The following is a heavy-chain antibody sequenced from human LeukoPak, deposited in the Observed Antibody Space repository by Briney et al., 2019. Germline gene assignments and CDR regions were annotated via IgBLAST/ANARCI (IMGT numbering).Heavy chain of an antibody. D-gene: IGHD3-3*01. Sequence: GGSLRLSCAASGFTFSDSNMHWVRQASGKGLEWVGRIRSRANNYATAYGASVTGRFTISRDDSKNTAYLQMNSLKTEDTAVFYCTRTPDFWSGYSDWGQGTLVTVSS. V-gene: IGHV3-73*01. CDR1: GFTFSDSN. CDR2: IRSRANNYAT. CDR3: TRTPDFWSGYSD. J-gene: IGHJ4*02.